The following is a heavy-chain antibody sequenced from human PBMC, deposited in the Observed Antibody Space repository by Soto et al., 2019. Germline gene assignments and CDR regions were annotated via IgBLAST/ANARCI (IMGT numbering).Heavy chain of an antibody. CDR1: GGSISSYY. CDR2: IYYSGST. D-gene: IGHD2-2*01. J-gene: IGHJ4*02. Sequence: SETLSLTCTVSGGSISSYYWSWIRQPPGKGLEWIGYIYYSGSTNYNPSLKSRVTISVDTSKNQFSLKLSSVTAADTAVYYCARVSRRYCSSTSCYYFDYWGQGTLVTVSS. V-gene: IGHV4-59*01. CDR3: ARVSRRYCSSTSCYYFDY.